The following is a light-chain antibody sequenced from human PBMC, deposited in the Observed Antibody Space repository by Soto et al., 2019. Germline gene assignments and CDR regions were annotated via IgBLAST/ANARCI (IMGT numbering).Light chain of an antibody. CDR3: QMYNNWLGT. CDR2: GAT. J-gene: IGKJ4*01. V-gene: IGKV3-15*01. Sequence: EIVLTQSPATLSLSPVERATLSCRASQSISSNLAWYQQKPGQAPRLLIYGATTRATGIPARFSGSGSGTDFTLTISSLQSEDFAVYYCQMYNNWLGTFGGGTKVDNK. CDR1: QSISSN.